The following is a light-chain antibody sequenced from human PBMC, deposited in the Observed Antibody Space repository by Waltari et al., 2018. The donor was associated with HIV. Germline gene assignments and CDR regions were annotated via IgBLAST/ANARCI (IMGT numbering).Light chain of an antibody. Sequence: DIQMTQSPAFGSAAVGDRVTITGRASQGSRNWVAWYQQKPGKAPSLLIYAASSLQNGIPSRFSGSGSGTDFTLTISSLQPEDFATYYCQQVNSFPITFGQGTRLEIK. CDR1: QGSRNW. V-gene: IGKV1-12*01. J-gene: IGKJ5*01. CDR2: AAS. CDR3: QQVNSFPIT.